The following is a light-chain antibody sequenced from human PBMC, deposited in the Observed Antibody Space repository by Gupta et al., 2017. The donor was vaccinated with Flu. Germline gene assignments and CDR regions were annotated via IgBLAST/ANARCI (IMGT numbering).Light chain of an antibody. CDR1: QSISIS. CDR3: QQSYISPYT. V-gene: IGKV1-39*01. Sequence: ILICRASQSISISLNWYQQKPGAAPNLLIFAASTLRRGVPSRFTGSGSGTDFTLTISSLQPEDFATYYCQQSYISPYTFGQGTKLEIK. CDR2: AAS. J-gene: IGKJ2*01.